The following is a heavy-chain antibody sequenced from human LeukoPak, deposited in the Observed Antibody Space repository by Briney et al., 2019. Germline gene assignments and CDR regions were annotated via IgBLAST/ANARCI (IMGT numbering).Heavy chain of an antibody. CDR1: GGSISSYY. V-gene: IGHV4-59*01. D-gene: IGHD5-18*01. CDR2: IYYSGST. CDR3: ARGGLVDTAMVTANGAFDI. J-gene: IGHJ3*02. Sequence: SETLSLTCTVSGGSISSYYWSWLRQPPGKGLEWIGYIYYSGSTNYNPSLKGRVTISVDTSKNQFSLKLSSVTAADTAVYYCARGGLVDTAMVTANGAFDIWGQGTMVTVSS.